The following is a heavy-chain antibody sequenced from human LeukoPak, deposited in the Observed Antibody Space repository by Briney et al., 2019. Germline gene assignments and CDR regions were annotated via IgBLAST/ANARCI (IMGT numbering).Heavy chain of an antibody. Sequence: GGSLRLSCEVSGFTFSRYYMRWVRQAPGEGLEWVAYIREEGSEKYYVDSVKGRFTISRDNAKNSLYMEMNSLRAEDSAVYYCARVSYYSDSSTYRWFDAWGQGTLVTVSS. CDR3: ARVSYYSDSSTYRWFDA. V-gene: IGHV3-7*01. J-gene: IGHJ5*02. CDR2: IREEGSEK. CDR1: GFTFSRYY. D-gene: IGHD3-22*01.